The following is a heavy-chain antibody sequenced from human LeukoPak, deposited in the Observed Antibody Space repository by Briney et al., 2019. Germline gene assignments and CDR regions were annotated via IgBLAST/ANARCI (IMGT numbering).Heavy chain of an antibody. V-gene: IGHV3-7*01. CDR2: IDQYGGQK. CDR1: GFPFSVYW. J-gene: IGHJ3*01. CDR3: AREWREAQKDAFDF. Sequence: GGSLRLSCAASGFPFSVYWMMWVRQSPGKGLEWVATIDQYGGQKNYVASAKGRFTIARDNSKNTLFLQMNSLRAEDSGVYYCAREWREAQKDAFDFWGQGTMVTVSS. D-gene: IGHD1-26*01.